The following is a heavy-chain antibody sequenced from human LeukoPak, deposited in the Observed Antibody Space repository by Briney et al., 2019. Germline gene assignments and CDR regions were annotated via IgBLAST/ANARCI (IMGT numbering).Heavy chain of an antibody. CDR3: ARQAINYDFWSGSGWFDP. V-gene: IGHV4-39*01. CDR1: GGSITNSGYY. CDR2: IYYTGST. Sequence: SETLSLTCTVSGGSITNSGYYWGWVRQPPGKGLEWIASIYYTGSTYYNPSLKSRVTISLDASKNQFSLKLSSVTAADTAVYYCARQAINYDFWSGSGWFDPWGQGTLVTVSS. D-gene: IGHD3-3*01. J-gene: IGHJ5*02.